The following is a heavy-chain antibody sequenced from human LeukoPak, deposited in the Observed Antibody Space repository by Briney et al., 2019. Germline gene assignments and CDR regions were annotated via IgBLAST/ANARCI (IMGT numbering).Heavy chain of an antibody. J-gene: IGHJ4*02. CDR3: AREGSANWHDY. CDR2: IYYSGST. D-gene: IGHD7-27*01. CDR1: GGSISNYY. Sequence: TSETLSLTCTVSGGSISNYYWSWFRQPPGKGLEWIGYIYYSGSTNYNPALKSRVTISLDTSKNQFSLKLSSVTAADTAVYYCAREGSANWHDYWGLGTLVTVSS. V-gene: IGHV4-59*01.